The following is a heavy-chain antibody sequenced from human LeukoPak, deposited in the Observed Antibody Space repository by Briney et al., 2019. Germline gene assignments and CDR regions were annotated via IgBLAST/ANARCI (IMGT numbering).Heavy chain of an antibody. CDR2: ISWNSGSI. V-gene: IGHV3-9*01. D-gene: IGHD3-22*01. CDR1: GFTFDDYA. CDR3: AKDREPYYYDSSGPPDY. Sequence: GGSLRLSCAASGFTFDDYAMHWVRQAPGKGLEWVSGISWNSGSIGYADSVKGRFTISRDNAKNSLYLQMNSLRAEDTALYYCAKDREPYYYDSSGPPDYWGQGTLVTVSS. J-gene: IGHJ4*02.